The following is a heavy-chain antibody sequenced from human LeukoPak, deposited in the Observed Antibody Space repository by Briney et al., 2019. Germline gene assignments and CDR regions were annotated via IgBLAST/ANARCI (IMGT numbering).Heavy chain of an antibody. J-gene: IGHJ4*02. D-gene: IGHD2-21*02. V-gene: IGHV1-2*02. CDR1: GYTFTGYY. CDR3: ARVFEGERVVTAIPSYYFDY. CDR2: INPNSGGT. Sequence: ASVKVSCKASGYTFTGYYMHWVRQAPGQGLEWMGWINPNSGGTNYAQKFQGRVTMTRDTSISTAYMELSRLRSDDTAVYYCARVFEGERVVTAIPSYYFDYWGQGTLVTVSS.